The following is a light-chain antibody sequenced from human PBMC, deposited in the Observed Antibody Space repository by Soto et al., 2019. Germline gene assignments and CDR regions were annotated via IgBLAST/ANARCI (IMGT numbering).Light chain of an antibody. V-gene: IGLV2-8*01. CDR1: SSDVGGYNY. CDR3: SSYAGSNSYV. Sequence: QSALTQPPSASGSPGQSVTISCTGTSSDVGGYNYVSWYQQHPGKAPKLMIYEVSKRPSGVPDRFSGYKSGNTASLTVSGRQAEDEADYYCSSYAGSNSYVVGTGTKVTVL. CDR2: EVS. J-gene: IGLJ1*01.